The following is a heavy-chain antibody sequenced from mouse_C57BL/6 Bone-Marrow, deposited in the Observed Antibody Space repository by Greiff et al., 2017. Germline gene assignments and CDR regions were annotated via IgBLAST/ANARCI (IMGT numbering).Heavy chain of an antibody. CDR3: ARSDGYPAWFAY. CDR2: INPYNGGT. CDR1: GYTFTDYY. D-gene: IGHD2-3*01. Sequence: EVQRVESGPVLVKPGASVKMSCKASGYTFTDYYMNWVKQSHGKSLEWIGVINPYNGGTSYNQKFKGKATLTVDKSSSTAYMELNSLTSEDSAVYYCARSDGYPAWFAYWGQGTLVTVSA. V-gene: IGHV1-19*01. J-gene: IGHJ3*01.